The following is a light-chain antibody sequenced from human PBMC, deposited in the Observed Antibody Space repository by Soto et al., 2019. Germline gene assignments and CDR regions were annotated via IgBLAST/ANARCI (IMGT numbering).Light chain of an antibody. CDR1: SSDVGGYNY. CDR3: SSYTSSSTYV. Sequence: QSVLTQPASVSGSPGQSITISCTGTSSDVGGYNYVSWYQQHPGKAPKLVIYEVSNRPSGVSNRFSGSKSGNTASLTISGLQAEDEADYYCSSYTSSSTYVLGTGTKVTVL. J-gene: IGLJ1*01. CDR2: EVS. V-gene: IGLV2-14*01.